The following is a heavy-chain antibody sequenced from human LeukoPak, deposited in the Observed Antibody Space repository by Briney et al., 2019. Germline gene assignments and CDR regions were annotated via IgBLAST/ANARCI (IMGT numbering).Heavy chain of an antibody. CDR2: ISYDGSNK. Sequence: QPGRSLRLSCAASGFTFSSYAMHWVRQAPGKGLEWVAVISYDGSNKYYADSVKGRFTISRDNSKNTLYMQMNSLRAEDTAVYYCAGNRGSRWYYTDAFYILGQRKKV. D-gene: IGHD6-13*01. J-gene: IGHJ3*02. V-gene: IGHV3-30-3*01. CDR1: GFTFSSYA. CDR3: AGNRGSRWYYTDAFYI.